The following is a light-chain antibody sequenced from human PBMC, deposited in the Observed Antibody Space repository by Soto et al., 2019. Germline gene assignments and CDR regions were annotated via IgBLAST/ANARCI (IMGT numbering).Light chain of an antibody. CDR1: GSDVGAYNY. CDR2: DVS. Sequence: QSVLTQPRSVSGSPGQSVTISCTGTGSDVGAYNYVSWYQQHPGKAPKLMISDVSRRTSGVPDRFSGAKSGSTASLTISGLQAEDEADYYCCSYPDNYVVFGGGTKLTVL. J-gene: IGLJ2*01. V-gene: IGLV2-11*01. CDR3: CSYPDNYVV.